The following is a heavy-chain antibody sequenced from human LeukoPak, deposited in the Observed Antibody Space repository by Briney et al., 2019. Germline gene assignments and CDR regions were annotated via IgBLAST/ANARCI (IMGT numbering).Heavy chain of an antibody. V-gene: IGHV3-23*01. CDR3: AKGEYNYGSWTRAFDI. D-gene: IGHD5-18*01. Sequence: GGSLRLSCAASGFTFSNYAMTWVRQAPGKGLGWVSVFSHSGGSTYYADSVKGRFTISRDNSKNTLYLQMNSLRAEDTAVYYCAKGEYNYGSWTRAFDIWGQGTMVTVSS. CDR2: FSHSGGST. CDR1: GFTFSNYA. J-gene: IGHJ3*02.